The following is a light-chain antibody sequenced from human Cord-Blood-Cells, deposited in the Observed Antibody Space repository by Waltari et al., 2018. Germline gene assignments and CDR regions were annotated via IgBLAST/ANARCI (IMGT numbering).Light chain of an antibody. Sequence: DIQMTQSPSSLSASVGSRVTITCRASQSISSYLNWYQQKPGKAPKLPIYAASSLQSGVPSRFSVSGSGTDFTLTISSLQPEDFATYYCQQSYSTPPLTFGGGTKVEIK. CDR3: QQSYSTPPLT. V-gene: IGKV1-39*01. CDR1: QSISSY. CDR2: AAS. J-gene: IGKJ4*01.